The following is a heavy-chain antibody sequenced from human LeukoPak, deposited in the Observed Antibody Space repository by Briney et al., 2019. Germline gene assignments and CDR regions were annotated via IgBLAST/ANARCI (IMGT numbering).Heavy chain of an antibody. CDR1: GGSISSYY. CDR3: ARYHDHYYYGMDV. D-gene: IGHD2-2*01. Sequence: SETLSLTCTVSGGSISSYYWSWIRQPPGKGLEWIGYIYSSGSTNYNPSLESRVTISVDTSKNQFSLKVSSMTAADTAVYYCARYHDHYYYGMDVWGQGTTVTVSS. CDR2: IYSSGST. V-gene: IGHV4-59*01. J-gene: IGHJ6*02.